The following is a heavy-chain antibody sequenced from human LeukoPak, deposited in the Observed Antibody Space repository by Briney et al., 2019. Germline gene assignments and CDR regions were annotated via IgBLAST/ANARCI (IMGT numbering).Heavy chain of an antibody. D-gene: IGHD1-1*01. CDR2: INTNTGNP. Sequence: ASVKVSCKASGYSFNTYAMNWVRQAPGQGLEWMGWINTNTGNPTYAQGFTGRFVFSLDTSVSTAYLQISSLKADDTAVYYCARALNGNWFDPWGQGTLVTASS. V-gene: IGHV7-4-1*02. J-gene: IGHJ5*02. CDR3: ARALNGNWFDP. CDR1: GYSFNTYA.